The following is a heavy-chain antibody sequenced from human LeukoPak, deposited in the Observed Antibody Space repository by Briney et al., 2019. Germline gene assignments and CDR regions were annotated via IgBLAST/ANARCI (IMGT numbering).Heavy chain of an antibody. CDR3: ARERIQWLNYYYYYYMDV. D-gene: IGHD5-12*01. J-gene: IGHJ6*03. Sequence: SETLSLTCTVSGGSISSSSYYWGWIRQPPGKGLEWIGSSYYSGSTYYNPSLKSRVTMSVDTSKNQFSLKLSSVTAADTAVYYCARERIQWLNYYYYYYMDVWGKGTTVTISS. CDR2: SYYSGST. V-gene: IGHV4-39*07. CDR1: GGSISSSSYY.